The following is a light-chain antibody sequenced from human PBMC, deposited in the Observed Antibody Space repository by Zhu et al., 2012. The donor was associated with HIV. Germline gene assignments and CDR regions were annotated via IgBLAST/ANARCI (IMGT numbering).Light chain of an antibody. Sequence: DIQMTQSPSTLSASVGGRVTITCRASQSVSNYLAWYQQKPGKAPKLLIYKTFSLESGVPSRFSGSGSGTEFTLTISSLQPDDLATYYCQQYNAHSTFGQGTKVEVK. CDR2: KTF. V-gene: IGKV1-5*03. J-gene: IGKJ1*01. CDR3: QQYNAHST. CDR1: QSVSNY.